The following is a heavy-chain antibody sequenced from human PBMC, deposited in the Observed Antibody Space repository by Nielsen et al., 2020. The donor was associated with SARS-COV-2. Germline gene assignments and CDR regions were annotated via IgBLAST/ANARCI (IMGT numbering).Heavy chain of an antibody. CDR3: AKDWTAIVVVPSGGVDY. CDR1: GFTFSTYG. D-gene: IGHD2-15*01. V-gene: IGHV3-30*18. CDR2: ISYDGSNK. Sequence: GESLKISCAASGFTFSTYGMHWVRQAPGKGPEWVAAISYDGSNKYYVDSVKGRFTISRGNSKNTLYLQMSSLREEDTAVYYCAKDWTAIVVVPSGGVDYWGQGTLVTVSS. J-gene: IGHJ4*02.